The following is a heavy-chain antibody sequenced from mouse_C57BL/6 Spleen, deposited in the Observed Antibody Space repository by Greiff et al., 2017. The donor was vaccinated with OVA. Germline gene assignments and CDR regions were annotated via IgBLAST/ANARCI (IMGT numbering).Heavy chain of an antibody. D-gene: IGHD1-1*01. V-gene: IGHV1-85*01. Sequence: VQLQQSGPELVKPGASVKLSCKASGYTFTSYDINWVKQRPGQGLEWIGWIYPRDGSTKYNEKFKGKATLTVDTSSSTAYMELHSLTSEDSAVYFCARWGTVVEGYYFDYWGQGTTLTVSS. CDR3: ARWGTVVEGYYFDY. J-gene: IGHJ2*01. CDR2: IYPRDGST. CDR1: GYTFTSYD.